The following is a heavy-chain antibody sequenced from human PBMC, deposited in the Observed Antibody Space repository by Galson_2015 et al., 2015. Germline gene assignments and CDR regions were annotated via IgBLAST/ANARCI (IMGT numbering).Heavy chain of an antibody. D-gene: IGHD2-21*01. CDR3: ARGPSRSVINAFDY. CDR2: MNPNSGNT. V-gene: IGHV1-8*01. J-gene: IGHJ4*02. CDR1: GYTLTSYD. Sequence: SVKVSCKASGYTLTSYDINWVRQATGQGLEWMGWMNPNSGNTDYAQKFQGRVTMTRDTSISTAYMELSSLKSEDTAVYYCARGPSRSVINAFDYWGQGTLVTVSS.